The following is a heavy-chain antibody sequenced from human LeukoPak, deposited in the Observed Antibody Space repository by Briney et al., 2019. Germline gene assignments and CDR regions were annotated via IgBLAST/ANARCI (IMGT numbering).Heavy chain of an antibody. CDR3: ARAGMHDAFDI. D-gene: IGHD3-10*01. CDR1: GFTFSSYS. V-gene: IGHV3-21*01. J-gene: IGHJ3*02. Sequence: GGSLRLSCAASGFTFSSYSMNWVRQAPGKGLEWVSSISSSSSYIYYADSVKGRFTTSRDNAKNSLYLQMNSLRAEDTAVYYCARAGMHDAFDIWGQGTMVTVSS. CDR2: ISSSSSYI.